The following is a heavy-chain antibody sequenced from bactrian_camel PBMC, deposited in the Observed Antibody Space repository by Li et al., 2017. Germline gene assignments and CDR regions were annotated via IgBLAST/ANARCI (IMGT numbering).Heavy chain of an antibody. D-gene: IGHD3*01. Sequence: VQLVESGGGLVQPGGSLMLSCAASGFTFSNFAMNWVRQAPGKGLEWVSGIKSSDGSTWYPDSLKGRFTISRDNAKNTVYLQMNSLKPDDTAVYYCVGGLFNSGGSYWGQGTQVTVS. CDR2: IKSSDGST. CDR1: GFTFSNFA. CDR3: VGGLFNSGGSY. J-gene: IGHJ4*01. V-gene: IGHV3S40*01.